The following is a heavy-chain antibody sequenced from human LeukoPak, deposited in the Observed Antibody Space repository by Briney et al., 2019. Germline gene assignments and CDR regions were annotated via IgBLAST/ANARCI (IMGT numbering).Heavy chain of an antibody. J-gene: IGHJ3*02. CDR3: ATDPDDGFDI. D-gene: IGHD1-14*01. Sequence: PGGSLRLSCAASGFTFSDYSMDCVRQAPGKGLEWVSSISSRSSYIYYADSVKGRFTIARDNAKNSLYLQMNSLRAEDTAVYYCATDPDDGFDIWGQGTMVIVSS. CDR2: ISSRSSYI. V-gene: IGHV3-21*01. CDR1: GFTFSDYS.